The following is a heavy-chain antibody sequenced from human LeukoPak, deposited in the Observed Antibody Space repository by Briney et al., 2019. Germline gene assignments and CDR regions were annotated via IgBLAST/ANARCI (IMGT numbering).Heavy chain of an antibody. V-gene: IGHV3-30*02. D-gene: IGHD4-17*01. CDR1: GFTFSSYG. CDR3: AKELDYGDPSDY. CDR2: IRYDGSNK. Sequence: GGSLRLSCAASGFTFSSYGMDWVRQAPGKGLEWVAFIRYDGSNKYYADSVKGRFTISRDNSKNTLYLQMNSLRAEDTAVYYCAKELDYGDPSDYWGQGTLVTVSS. J-gene: IGHJ4*02.